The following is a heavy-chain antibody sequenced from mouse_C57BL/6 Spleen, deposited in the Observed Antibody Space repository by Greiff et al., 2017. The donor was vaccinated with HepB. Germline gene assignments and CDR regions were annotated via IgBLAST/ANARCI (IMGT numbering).Heavy chain of an antibody. V-gene: IGHV1-69*01. CDR3: ARGIYYYGSSYVDY. D-gene: IGHD1-1*01. CDR2: IDPSDSYT. CDR1: GYTFTSYW. J-gene: IGHJ2*01. Sequence: QVQLQQPGAELVMPGASVKLSCKASGYTFTSYWMHWVKQRPGQGLEWIGEIDPSDSYTNYNQKFKGKSTLTVDKSSSTAYMQLSSLTSEDSAVYYCARGIYYYGSSYVDYWGQGTTLTVSS.